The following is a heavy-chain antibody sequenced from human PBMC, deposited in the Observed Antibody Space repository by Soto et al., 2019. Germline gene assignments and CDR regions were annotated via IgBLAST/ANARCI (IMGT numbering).Heavy chain of an antibody. CDR3: ATSYDTEFDP. D-gene: IGHD3-9*01. CDR1: GYPFIKYG. V-gene: IGHV1-18*04. Sequence: QLQLVQSAAEVKKPGASVRVSCKAYGYPFIKYGISWIRQAPEQGLEWLGWIKVDSGYTNYAQKFQGRVTMTADTSSDTALMDLRSLRLDDTAVYFCATSYDTEFDPWGQGTLVSVSS. CDR2: IKVDSGYT. J-gene: IGHJ5*02.